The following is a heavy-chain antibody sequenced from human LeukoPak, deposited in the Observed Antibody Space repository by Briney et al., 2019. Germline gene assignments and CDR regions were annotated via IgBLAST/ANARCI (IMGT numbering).Heavy chain of an antibody. CDR3: ARGYDFWSGYYGPHYFDC. D-gene: IGHD3-3*01. CDR1: GFIFSSYS. V-gene: IGHV3-21*01. CDR2: ISGSNNYM. Sequence: GGSLRLSCAASGFIFSSYSMNWVRQAPGKGLEWVSSISGSNNYMYYVDSLKGRFTVSRDNAKSSLYLQMNSLRAEDTAVYYCARGYDFWSGYYGPHYFDCWGRGTLVTVSS. J-gene: IGHJ4*02.